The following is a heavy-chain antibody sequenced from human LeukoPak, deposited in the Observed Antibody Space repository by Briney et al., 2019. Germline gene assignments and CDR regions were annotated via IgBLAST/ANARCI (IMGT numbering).Heavy chain of an antibody. J-gene: IGHJ1*01. CDR2: IIPILGTA. V-gene: IGHV1-69*04. CDR3: ARVDSSGYSAAEYFQH. D-gene: IGHD3-22*01. Sequence: SVKVSCKASGGTFSSYAISWVRQAPGQGLEWMGRIIPILGTANYAQKFQGRVTITADKSTSTAYMELSSLRSEDTAVYYCARVDSSGYSAAEYFQHWGQGTLVTVSS. CDR1: GGTFSSYA.